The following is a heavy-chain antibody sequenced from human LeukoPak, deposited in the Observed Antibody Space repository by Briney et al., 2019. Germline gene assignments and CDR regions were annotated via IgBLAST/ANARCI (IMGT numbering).Heavy chain of an antibody. CDR1: EFSVGSNY. V-gene: IGHV3-23*01. CDR2: ISSSGGST. D-gene: IGHD3-22*01. Sequence: GGSLRLSCAASEFSVGSNYMTWVRQAPGKGLEWVSTISSSGGSTYYADSVKGRFTISRDNSKNTLYVQMDSLRAEDTAVYYCAKILYYYDRSGSARGYYFDSWGQGTLVTVSS. J-gene: IGHJ4*02. CDR3: AKILYYYDRSGSARGYYFDS.